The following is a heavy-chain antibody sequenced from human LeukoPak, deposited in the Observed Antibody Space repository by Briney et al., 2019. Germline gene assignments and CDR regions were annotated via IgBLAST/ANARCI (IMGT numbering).Heavy chain of an antibody. CDR3: GREKGEVRVRGGGEY. CDR2: INPNSGGT. Sequence: ASVKVSCKASGYTFTSYSIHWVRQAPGQGHEWMGWINPNSGGTNYAQKFQGRVTMTRDTSISTAYMELSRLRSDDTAVYYCGREKGEVRVRGGGEYWGQGTLVTVSS. V-gene: IGHV1-2*02. D-gene: IGHD3-10*01. CDR1: GYTFTSYS. J-gene: IGHJ4*02.